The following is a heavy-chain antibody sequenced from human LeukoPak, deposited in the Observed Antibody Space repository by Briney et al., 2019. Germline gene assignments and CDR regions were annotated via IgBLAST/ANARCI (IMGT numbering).Heavy chain of an antibody. CDR2: IKQDGSEK. D-gene: IGHD6-13*01. CDR3: GRDSSSWLIYFDY. Sequence: GGSLRLSCAASGFTFSSYWMSWVRQAPGKGLEWVANIKQDGSEKYYVDSVKGRFTISRDNAKNSLYLQMNSLRAEDTAVYYCGRDSSSWLIYFDYWGQGTLVTVSS. CDR1: GFTFSSYW. V-gene: IGHV3-7*01. J-gene: IGHJ4*02.